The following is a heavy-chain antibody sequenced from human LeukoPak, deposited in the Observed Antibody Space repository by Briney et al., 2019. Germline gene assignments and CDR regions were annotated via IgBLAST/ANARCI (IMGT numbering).Heavy chain of an antibody. Sequence: GGSLRLSCAASGFTFSNAWMSWVRQAPGKGLEWVGRIKSKTDGGTTDYAAPVKGRFTISRDDSKNTLYLQMNSLKTEDTAVYYCTTETANKNLGYCSSTSCGTAFDPWGQGTLVTVSS. CDR1: GFTFSNAW. D-gene: IGHD2-2*01. CDR3: TTETANKNLGYCSSTSCGTAFDP. J-gene: IGHJ5*02. V-gene: IGHV3-15*01. CDR2: IKSKTDGGTT.